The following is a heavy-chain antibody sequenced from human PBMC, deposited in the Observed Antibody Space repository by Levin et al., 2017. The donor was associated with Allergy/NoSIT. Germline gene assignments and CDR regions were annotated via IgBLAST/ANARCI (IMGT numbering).Heavy chain of an antibody. CDR3: ARLGQYYDIVTGYFDY. J-gene: IGHJ4*02. D-gene: IGHD3-9*01. V-gene: IGHV4-59*08. CDR1: GGSISSYY. Sequence: SETLSLTCTVSGGSISSYYWSWIRQPPGKGLEWIGYIYYSGSTNYNPSLKSRVTISVDTSKNQFSLKLSSVTAADTAVYYCARLGQYYDIVTGYFDYWGQGTLVTVSS. CDR2: IYYSGST.